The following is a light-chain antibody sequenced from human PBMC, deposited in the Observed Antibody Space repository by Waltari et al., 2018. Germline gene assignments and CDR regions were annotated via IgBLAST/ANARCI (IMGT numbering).Light chain of an antibody. J-gene: IGKJ5*01. Sequence: DIHMTQSPPTLSASVGDRVTISSRASQSISTWLALYQARPGQVPNLLIYQASTLNSGVPSRFSGSGSGTGFTLTISSLQPDDFATYYCQQHSTYPITFGQGTRLEMK. V-gene: IGKV1-5*03. CDR1: QSISTW. CDR3: QQHSTYPIT. CDR2: QAS.